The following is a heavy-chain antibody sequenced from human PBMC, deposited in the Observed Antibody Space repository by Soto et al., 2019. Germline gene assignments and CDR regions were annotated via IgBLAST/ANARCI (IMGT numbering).Heavy chain of an antibody. CDR2: IGGSGGST. V-gene: IGHV3-23*01. Sequence: WGSLRLSCAASGFTVSSYAMSWFRQAPGKGLEWVSAIGGSGGSTYYADSVKGRFTISRDNYKNTLFLQMNSLRAEDTAVSYCAKDPYYYVPSEMDVWGQGTTVNVSS. CDR1: GFTVSSYA. D-gene: IGHD3-10*02. CDR3: AKDPYYYVPSEMDV. J-gene: IGHJ6*02.